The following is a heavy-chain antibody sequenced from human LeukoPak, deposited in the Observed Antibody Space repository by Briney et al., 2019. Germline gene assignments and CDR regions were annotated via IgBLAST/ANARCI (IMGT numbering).Heavy chain of an antibody. CDR3: ARHRSYYGSGSIDY. Sequence: SETLSLTCTVSGGSISSSSYYWGWIRQPPGKGMEWIGSIYYSGSTYYSPSLKSRVTISVDTSKNQFSLKLSSVTAADTAVYYCARHRSYYGSGSIDYWGQGTLVTVSS. J-gene: IGHJ4*02. D-gene: IGHD3-10*01. CDR1: GGSISSSSYY. V-gene: IGHV4-39*01. CDR2: IYYSGST.